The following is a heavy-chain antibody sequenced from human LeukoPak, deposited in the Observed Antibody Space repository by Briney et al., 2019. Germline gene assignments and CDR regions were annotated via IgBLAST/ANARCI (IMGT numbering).Heavy chain of an antibody. CDR2: IYPGDSDT. D-gene: IGHD1-26*01. CDR1: GYSFTSYW. J-gene: IGHJ4*02. CDR3: ARPAGSYWEGFDY. Sequence: LGESLKISCKGSGYSFTSYWIGWVRPMPGKGLEWMGIIYPGDSDTRCSPSFQGQVTISADKSISTAYLQWSSLKASDTAMYYCARPAGSYWEGFDYWGQGTLVTVSS. V-gene: IGHV5-51*01.